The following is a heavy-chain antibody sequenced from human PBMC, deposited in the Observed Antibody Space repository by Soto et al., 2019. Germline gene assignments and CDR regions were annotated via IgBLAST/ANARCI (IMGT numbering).Heavy chain of an antibody. CDR2: LNHSGST. V-gene: IGHV4-4*02. CDR3: AREYTYGSNFFDC. D-gene: IGHD5-18*01. CDR1: GGSISSSNW. Sequence: SETLSLTCAVSGGSISSSNWWSWLRQPPGKAPEWRGGLNHSGSTNYNPSLKSRVIISVDTSKNQFSLSLTSVTAADTAVYYCAREYTYGSNFFDCWGQGALVTVSS. J-gene: IGHJ4*02.